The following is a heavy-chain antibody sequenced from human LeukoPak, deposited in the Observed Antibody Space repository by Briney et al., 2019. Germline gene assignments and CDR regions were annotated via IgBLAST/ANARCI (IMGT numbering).Heavy chain of an antibody. CDR2: MNPNSGNT. J-gene: IGHJ5*02. D-gene: IGHD3-10*01. V-gene: IGHV1-8*01. CDR3: ARRGFGELLFP. CDR1: GYTFNSYG. Sequence: ASVKVSCKSSGYTFNSYGINWVRQATGQGLEWMGWMNPNSGNTGYAQKFQGRVTMTRNTSISTAYMELSSLRSEDTAVYYCARRGFGELLFPWGQGTLVTVSS.